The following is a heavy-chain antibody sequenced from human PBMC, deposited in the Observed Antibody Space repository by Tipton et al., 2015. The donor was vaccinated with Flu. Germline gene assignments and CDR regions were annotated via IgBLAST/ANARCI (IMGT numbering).Heavy chain of an antibody. CDR2: ISYDGSNK. CDR1: GFTFSSYA. J-gene: IGHJ5*02. D-gene: IGHD3-10*01. V-gene: IGHV3-30-3*01. Sequence: QLVQSGGGVVQPGRSLRLSCAASGFTFSSYAMHWVRQAPGKGLEWVAVISYDGSNKYYADSVKGRFTISRDNSKNTLYLQMNSLRAEDTAVYYCARGLWFGELLLRGWLDPWGQGTLVTVPS. CDR3: ARGLWFGELLLRGWLDP.